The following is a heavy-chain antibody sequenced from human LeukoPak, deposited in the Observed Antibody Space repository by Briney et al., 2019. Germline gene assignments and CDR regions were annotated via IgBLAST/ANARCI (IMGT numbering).Heavy chain of an antibody. V-gene: IGHV4-61*01. CDR2: IYYSGST. Sequence: PSETLSLTCTVSGGSISSSRYYWGWIRQPPGKGLEWIGYIYYSGSTNYNPSLKSRVTISVDTSKNQFSLKLSSVTAADTAVYYCAREVWSGYYVSYYFDYWGQGTLVTVSS. J-gene: IGHJ4*02. CDR3: AREVWSGYYVSYYFDY. D-gene: IGHD3-3*01. CDR1: GGSISSSRYY.